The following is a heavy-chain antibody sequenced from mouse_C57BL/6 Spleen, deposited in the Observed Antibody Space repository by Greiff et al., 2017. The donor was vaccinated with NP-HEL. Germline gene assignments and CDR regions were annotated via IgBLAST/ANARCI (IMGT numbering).Heavy chain of an antibody. V-gene: IGHV1-15*01. D-gene: IGHD4-1*01. Sequence: VQLQQSGAELVRPGASVTLSCKASGYTFTDYEMHWVKQTPVHGLEWIGAIDPETGGTAYNQKFKGKAILTADKSSSTAYMELRSLTSEDSAVYYCTSSNWDSMDYWGQGTSVTVSS. J-gene: IGHJ4*01. CDR3: TSSNWDSMDY. CDR2: IDPETGGT. CDR1: GYTFTDYE.